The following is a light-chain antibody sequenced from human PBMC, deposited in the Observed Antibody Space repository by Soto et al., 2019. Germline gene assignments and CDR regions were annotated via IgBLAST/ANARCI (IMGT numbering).Light chain of an antibody. J-gene: IGKJ4*01. CDR1: QSVDND. V-gene: IGKV3D-15*01. Sequence: ETGIAQSPAALCGARREGATLSFRASQSVDNDLAWYQQKPGQPPRLLIYDASTRATGIPARFSCSQSRTEFTLSVIGLQSEEFGLYISRPRSSRQLFAGGTKVDNK. CDR2: DAS. CDR3: RPRSSRQL.